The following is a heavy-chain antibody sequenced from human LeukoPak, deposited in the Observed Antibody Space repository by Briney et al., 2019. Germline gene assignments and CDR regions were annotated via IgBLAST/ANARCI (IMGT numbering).Heavy chain of an antibody. V-gene: IGHV3-48*03. D-gene: IGHD3-10*02. J-gene: IGHJ6*04. CDR2: ISSSGSTI. CDR1: GFTFSSYE. Sequence: PGGSLRLSCPACGFTFSSYEMNCVRQAPGKGLEWVSYISSSGSTIYYADSVKGRFTISRDNAKNSLYLQMNSLRAEDTAVYYCAELGITMIGGVWGKGTTVTISS. CDR3: AELGITMIGGV.